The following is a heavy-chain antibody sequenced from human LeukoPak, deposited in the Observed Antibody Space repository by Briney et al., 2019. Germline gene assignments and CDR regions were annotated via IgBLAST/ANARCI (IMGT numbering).Heavy chain of an antibody. V-gene: IGHV1-8*02. J-gene: IGHJ4*02. CDR1: GYTFTGYY. D-gene: IGHD3-10*01. CDR2: MNPNSGNT. CDR3: ARGGYYYGSGSYFEGLDY. Sequence: ASVKVSCKASGYTFTGYYMHWVRQAPGQGLEWMGWMNPNSGNTGYAQKFQGRVTMTRNTSISTAYMELSSLRSEDTAVYYCARGGYYYGSGSYFEGLDYWGQGTLVTVSS.